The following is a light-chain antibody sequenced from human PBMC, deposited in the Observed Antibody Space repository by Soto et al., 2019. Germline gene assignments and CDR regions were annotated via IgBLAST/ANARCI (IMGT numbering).Light chain of an antibody. CDR3: SSYTSSTLHV. V-gene: IGLV2-14*03. CDR2: DVS. J-gene: IGLJ1*01. CDR1: SSDVAGYNY. Sequence: QSVLTQPASVSGSPGQSITISCTGTSSDVAGYNYVSWYQQHPGKAPKLMIYDVSNRPSGVSNRFSGSKSGNTASLTISGLQAEDEADYYCSSYTSSTLHVFGTGTKLTVL.